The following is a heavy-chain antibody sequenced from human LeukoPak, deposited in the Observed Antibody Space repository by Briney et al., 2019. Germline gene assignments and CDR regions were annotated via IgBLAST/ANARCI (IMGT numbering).Heavy chain of an antibody. CDR1: GFTFSRYA. CDR2: IGGSGGTT. Sequence: TGGSLRLSCAASGFTFSRYAMSWVRQAPGKGLEWVSSIGGSGGTTYYADSVQGRFTISRDNSKNTLYLQMNSLSAEDTAVYYCAKDQFRKRTVTAAFDIWGQGTMVTVSS. J-gene: IGHJ3*02. V-gene: IGHV3-23*01. D-gene: IGHD2-21*02. CDR3: AKDQFRKRTVTAAFDI.